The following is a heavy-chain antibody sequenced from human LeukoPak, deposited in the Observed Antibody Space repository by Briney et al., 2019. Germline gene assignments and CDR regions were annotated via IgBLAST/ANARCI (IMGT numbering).Heavy chain of an antibody. CDR3: ARARGYYDSSGYYRTGWFDP. J-gene: IGHJ5*02. D-gene: IGHD3-22*01. CDR1: GFTFNRYW. V-gene: IGHV3-7*03. CDR2: INQDGSEK. Sequence: GGSLRLSCAASGFTFNRYWMNWVRQAPGKGLEWVANINQDGSEKYYVDSVKGRFTISRDNAKNSLYLQINSLRAEDTAVYYCARARGYYDSSGYYRTGWFDPWGQGTLVTVSS.